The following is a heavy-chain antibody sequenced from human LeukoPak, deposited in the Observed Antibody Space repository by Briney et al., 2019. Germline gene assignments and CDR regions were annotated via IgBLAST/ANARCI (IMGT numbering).Heavy chain of an antibody. Sequence: ASVKVSCKASGYTFTGYYMHWVRQAPGQGLEWMGWINPNSGGTNYAQKFQGRVTMTRDTSISTAYMELSRLRSDDTAVYYCARGPLDYYDSSGCLDYWGQGTLVTVSS. D-gene: IGHD3-22*01. CDR2: INPNSGGT. CDR1: GYTFTGYY. V-gene: IGHV1-2*02. CDR3: ARGPLDYYDSSGCLDY. J-gene: IGHJ4*02.